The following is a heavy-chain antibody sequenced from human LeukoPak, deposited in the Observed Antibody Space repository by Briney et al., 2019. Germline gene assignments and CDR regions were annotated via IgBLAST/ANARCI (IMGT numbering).Heavy chain of an antibody. CDR2: IYYSGST. CDR1: GGSITSYY. V-gene: IGHV4-59*12. D-gene: IGHD3-16*02. Sequence: PSETLSLTCTVSGGSITSYYWSWIRQPPGKGLEWIGSIYYSGSTYYNPSLKSRVTISVDTSKNQFSLKLSSVTAADTAVYYCARVLYYDYVWGSYRADAFDIWGQGTMVTVSS. CDR3: ARVLYYDYVWGSYRADAFDI. J-gene: IGHJ3*02.